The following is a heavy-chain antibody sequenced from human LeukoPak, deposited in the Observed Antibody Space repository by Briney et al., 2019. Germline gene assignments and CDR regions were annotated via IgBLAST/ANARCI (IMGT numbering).Heavy chain of an antibody. CDR1: GGSISSGDYY. CDR2: IYYSGST. D-gene: IGHD3-10*01. J-gene: IGHJ4*02. CDR3: ARDYYGSGSSNN. Sequence: SETLSLTCTVSGGSISSGDYYWSWIRQPPGKGLEWIGYIYYSGSTYYNPSIKSRVTISVDTSKNQFSLKLCSVTAADTAVYYCARDYYGSGSSNNWGQGTLVTVSS. V-gene: IGHV4-30-4*01.